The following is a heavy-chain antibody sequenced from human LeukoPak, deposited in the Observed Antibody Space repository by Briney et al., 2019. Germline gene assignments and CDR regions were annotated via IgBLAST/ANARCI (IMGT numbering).Heavy chain of an antibody. CDR2: IYTSGST. V-gene: IGHV4-4*07. J-gene: IGHJ5*02. CDR3: ARQRAYSSTEGWFDP. Sequence: SETLSLTCTVSGGSISSYYWSWIRQPAGKGLEWIGRIYTSGSTNYNPSLKSRVTMSVDTSKNQFSLKLSSVTAADTAVYYCARQRAYSSTEGWFDPWGQGTLVTVSS. D-gene: IGHD6-13*01. CDR1: GGSISSYY.